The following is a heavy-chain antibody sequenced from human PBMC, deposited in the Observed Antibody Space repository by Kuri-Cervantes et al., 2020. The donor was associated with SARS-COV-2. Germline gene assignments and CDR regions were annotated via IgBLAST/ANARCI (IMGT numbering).Heavy chain of an antibody. CDR2: IKQDGSEE. Sequence: GGSLRLSCAASGFIFSGYCMTWVRQAPGKGLEWVANIKQDGSEEYYVDSVKGRFTISRDNAKNSLYLQMNSLRAEDTAVYYCAREDSGPNDAFDFWGQGATVTVSS. CDR3: AREDSGPNDAFDF. CDR1: GFIFSGYC. D-gene: IGHD3-10*01. V-gene: IGHV3-7*03. J-gene: IGHJ3*01.